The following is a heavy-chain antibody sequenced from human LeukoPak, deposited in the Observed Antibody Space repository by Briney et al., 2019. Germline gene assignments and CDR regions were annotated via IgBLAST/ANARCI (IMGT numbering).Heavy chain of an antibody. CDR1: GGSISSSSYY. D-gene: IGHD3-22*01. CDR3: ASLRTMINDAFDI. Sequence: SETLSLTCTVSGGSISSSSYYWGWIRQPPGKGLEWIGSIYYSGSTHYNPSLKSRVTISVDTSKNQFSLKLSSVTAADTAVYYCASLRTMINDAFDIWAQGTMVTVSS. CDR2: IYYSGST. V-gene: IGHV4-39*01. J-gene: IGHJ3*02.